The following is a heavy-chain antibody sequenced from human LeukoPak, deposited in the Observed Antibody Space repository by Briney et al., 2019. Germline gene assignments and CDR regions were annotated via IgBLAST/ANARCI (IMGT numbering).Heavy chain of an antibody. CDR1: GYSISSGYY. CDR2: VYHSGTT. J-gene: IGHJ3*02. V-gene: IGHV4-38-2*02. Sequence: SETLSLTCTVSGYSISSGYYWGWIRQPPGKGLEWIGNVYHSGTTYYNSSLKSRVTISVDTSKNQSSLKLSSVTAADTAVYYCARGFSAFDIWGQGTMVTVSS. CDR3: ARGFSAFDI. D-gene: IGHD3-3*01.